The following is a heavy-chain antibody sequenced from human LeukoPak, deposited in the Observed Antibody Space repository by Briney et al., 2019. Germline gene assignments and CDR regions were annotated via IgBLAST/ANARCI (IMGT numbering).Heavy chain of an antibody. J-gene: IGHJ4*02. D-gene: IGHD6-6*01. CDR1: GYTLTELS. V-gene: IGHV1-24*01. CDR3: ATNSVGTEYSRPGGLDY. CDR2: FDPEDGET. Sequence: ASVKVSCKVSGYTLTELSMHWVRQAPGKGLEWMGGFDPEDGETIYAQKFQGRVTITEDTSTDTAYMELSSLRTEDTAVYDCATNSVGTEYSRPGGLDYWGQGALVNVSS.